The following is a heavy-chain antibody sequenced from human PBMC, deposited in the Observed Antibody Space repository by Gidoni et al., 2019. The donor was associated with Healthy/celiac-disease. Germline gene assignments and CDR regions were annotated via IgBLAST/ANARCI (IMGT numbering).Heavy chain of an antibody. V-gene: IGHV3-23*01. CDR1: GFTFGSYA. CDR2: ISGSGGST. J-gene: IGHJ4*02. Sequence: EVQLLESGGGLVQPGGSLSLSCAASGFTFGSYAVSWVRQAPGKGLEWVSAISGSGGSTYYADSVKGRFTISRDNSKNTLYLQMNSLRAEDTAVYYCAKAFGARAARPGRVIWYFDYWGQGTLVTVSS. CDR3: AKAFGARAARPGRVIWYFDY. D-gene: IGHD6-6*01.